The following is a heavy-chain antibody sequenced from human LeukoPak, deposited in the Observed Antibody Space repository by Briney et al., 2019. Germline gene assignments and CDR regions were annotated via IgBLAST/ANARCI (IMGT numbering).Heavy chain of an antibody. CDR2: IYYSGST. J-gene: IGHJ6*02. CDR1: GGSISSYY. Sequence: PSETLSLTCTVSGGSISSYYWSWIRQPPGKGLEWIGYIYYSGSTNYNPSLKSRVTISVDTSKNQFSLKLSSVTAADTAAYYCARESYGNYYYYGMDVWGQGTTVTVSS. D-gene: IGHD4-17*01. V-gene: IGHV4-59*01. CDR3: ARESYGNYYYYGMDV.